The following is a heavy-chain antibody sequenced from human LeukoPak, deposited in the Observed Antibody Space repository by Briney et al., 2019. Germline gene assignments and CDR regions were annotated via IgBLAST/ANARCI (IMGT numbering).Heavy chain of an antibody. J-gene: IGHJ5*01. CDR2: ISPSGSHK. V-gene: IGHV3-21*01. Sequence: PGGSLRPSCAASGFTFSSYIMNWVRQAPGKGLEWVSSISPSGSHKYYADSVKGRFTISRDNAKNPVSLQMNSLRAEDTAVYYCARVSDSTPDEGSWGQGTLVTVSS. D-gene: IGHD3-22*01. CDR1: GFTFSSYI. CDR3: ARVSDSTPDEGS.